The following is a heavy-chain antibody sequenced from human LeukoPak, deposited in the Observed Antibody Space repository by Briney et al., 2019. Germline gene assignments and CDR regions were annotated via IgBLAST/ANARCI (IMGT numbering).Heavy chain of an antibody. CDR2: IYYSGST. Sequence: SQTLSLTCTVSGSSISSGDYYWSWIRQPPGKGLEWIGYIYYSGSTYYNPSLKSRVTISVDTSKNQFSLKLSSVTAADTAVYYCATANFDCSGGSCYSYYFDYWGQGTLVTVSS. CDR3: ATANFDCSGGSCYSYYFDY. CDR1: GSSISSGDYY. J-gene: IGHJ4*02. D-gene: IGHD2-15*01. V-gene: IGHV4-30-4*01.